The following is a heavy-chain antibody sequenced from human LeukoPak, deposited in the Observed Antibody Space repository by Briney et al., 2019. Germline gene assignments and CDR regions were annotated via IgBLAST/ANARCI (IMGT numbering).Heavy chain of an antibody. CDR3: ASGRTDIVVVPATLRNYYFDY. J-gene: IGHJ4*02. V-gene: IGHV1-69*06. CDR2: IMPISGTA. CDR1: GGTFSSYD. Sequence: GASVKVSCKASGGTFSSYDISWVRQAPGQGLELMGGIMPISGTANYAQKVHGRVTITADKPTYTAYMELSSLRSEATAVYYCASGRTDIVVVPATLRNYYFDYWGQGTLVTVSS. D-gene: IGHD2-2*01.